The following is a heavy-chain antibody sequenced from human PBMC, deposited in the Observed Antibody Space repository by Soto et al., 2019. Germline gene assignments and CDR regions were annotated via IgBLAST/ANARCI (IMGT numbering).Heavy chain of an antibody. Sequence: QVHLVQSGTEVKQPGSSVKVSCKASGGTFSTHTITWLRQAPGQGPEWMGRILPVLNIVNYAQKFQGRVTITADKSTNPAYMELSSLSTEVTAVYYCTMPSYPNIAPERVFFDFCGQGTLVTVSS. CDR3: TMPSYPNIAPERVFFDF. J-gene: IGHJ4*02. D-gene: IGHD2-15*01. V-gene: IGHV1-69*02. CDR2: ILPVLNIV. CDR1: GGTFSTHT.